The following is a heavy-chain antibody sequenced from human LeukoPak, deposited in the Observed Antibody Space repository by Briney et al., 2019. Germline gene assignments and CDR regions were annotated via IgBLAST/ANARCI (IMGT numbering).Heavy chain of an antibody. D-gene: IGHD3-22*01. CDR1: GYTFTSYG. CDR2: ISAYNGNT. CDR3: ARGSPPRRNYDSRGYYSYYFDY. V-gene: IGHV1-18*01. Sequence: GASVEVSCKASGYTFTSYGISWVRQAPGQGLEWMGWISAYNGNTHYAQKLQGRVTMTTDTSTSTVYVELRSLRSDDAAVYYCARGSPPRRNYDSRGYYSYYFDYWGQGTLVTVSS. J-gene: IGHJ4*02.